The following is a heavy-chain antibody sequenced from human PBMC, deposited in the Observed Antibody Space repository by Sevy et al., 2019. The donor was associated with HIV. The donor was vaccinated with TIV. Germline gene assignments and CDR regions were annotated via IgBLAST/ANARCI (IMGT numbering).Heavy chain of an antibody. CDR3: AREAVALDY. J-gene: IGHJ4*01. V-gene: IGHV4-39*02. CDR2: IYYTGST. Sequence: SEILSLTCTVSGDSISSNNFYWGWVRQPPEKGLEWIGSIYYTGSTYYNPSLKSRVTISVDTSKNQFSLKLTSVTAADTAVHYCAREAVALDYWGQGTLVTVSS. D-gene: IGHD6-19*01. CDR1: GDSISSNNFY.